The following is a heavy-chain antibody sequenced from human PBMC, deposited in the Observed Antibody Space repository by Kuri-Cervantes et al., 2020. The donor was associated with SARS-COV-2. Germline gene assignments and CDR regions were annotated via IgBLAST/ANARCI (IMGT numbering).Heavy chain of an antibody. CDR2: ITSVSSFM. Sequence: LSLTCAASGFTFSDYAMTWVRRPPGKGLEWVSSITSVSSFMGYADSLKGRFTISRDNAKNSLYLQMSSLGPEDTAVYYCARGGPTILSPFDSWGPGTLVTVSS. CDR1: GFTFSDYA. V-gene: IGHV3-21*01. CDR3: ARGGPTILSPFDS. D-gene: IGHD1-1*01. J-gene: IGHJ4*02.